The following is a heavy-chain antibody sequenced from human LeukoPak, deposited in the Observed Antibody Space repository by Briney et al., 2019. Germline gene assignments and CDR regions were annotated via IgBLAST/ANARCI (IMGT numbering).Heavy chain of an antibody. V-gene: IGHV3-74*01. CDR1: GLTLSGYW. J-gene: IGHJ4*02. D-gene: IGHD6-19*01. CDR3: ARVQGSSGPGIFDY. CDR2: NGDASST. Sequence: GGSLRLSCAASGLTLSGYWMHWVRQAPGKGLVWVSRNGDASSTSYADSVKGRFTISRDNAKSTLYLQMNSLRAEDTAVYYCARVQGSSGPGIFDYWGQGTLVTVSS.